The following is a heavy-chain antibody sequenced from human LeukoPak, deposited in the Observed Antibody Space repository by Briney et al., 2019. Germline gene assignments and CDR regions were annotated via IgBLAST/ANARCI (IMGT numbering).Heavy chain of an antibody. CDR1: GFTFSNAW. CDR2: ISSSGSTI. D-gene: IGHD3-10*01. CDR3: ARDYYYGSGSYYFLDY. J-gene: IGHJ4*02. V-gene: IGHV3-11*04. Sequence: GGSLRLSCAASGFTFSNAWMSWVRQAPGKGLEWVSYISSSGSTIYYADSVKGRFTISRDNAKNSLYLQMNSLRAEDTAVYYCARDYYYGSGSYYFLDYWGQGTLVTVSS.